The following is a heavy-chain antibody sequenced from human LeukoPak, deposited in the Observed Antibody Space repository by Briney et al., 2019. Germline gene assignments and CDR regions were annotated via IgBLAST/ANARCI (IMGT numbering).Heavy chain of an antibody. CDR2: ISGSGGST. Sequence: GGSLRLSCAASGFTFSSHAMSWVRQAPGKGLEWDSAISGSGGSTYYADSVKGRFTISRDNSKNTLYLQMNSLRAEDTAVYYCAKVKPIQLWYYFDYWGQGTLVTVSS. CDR1: GFTFSSHA. CDR3: AKVKPIQLWYYFDY. J-gene: IGHJ4*02. V-gene: IGHV3-23*01. D-gene: IGHD5-18*01.